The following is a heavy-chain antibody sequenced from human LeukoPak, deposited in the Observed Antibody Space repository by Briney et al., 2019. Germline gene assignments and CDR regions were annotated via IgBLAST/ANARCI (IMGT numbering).Heavy chain of an antibody. J-gene: IGHJ4*02. CDR3: TRARCSGGSCYSGFDY. D-gene: IGHD2-15*01. Sequence: GGSLRLSCTASGFTFGDYAMSWVRQAPGKGLEWVGFIRSKAYGGTTGYAASVKGRFTISRDDYKSIDYLQMNSLKTEDTAVYYCTRARCSGGSCYSGFDYWGQGTLVTVSS. CDR1: GFTFGDYA. CDR2: IRSKAYGGTT. V-gene: IGHV3-49*04.